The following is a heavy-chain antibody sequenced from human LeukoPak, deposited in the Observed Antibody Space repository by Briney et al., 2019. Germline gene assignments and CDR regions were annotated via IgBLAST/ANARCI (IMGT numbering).Heavy chain of an antibody. CDR3: ATSPSPYYYDSSGYYYD. J-gene: IGHJ4*02. Sequence: ASVKVSCKVSGYTLNELSMHWVRQAPGKGLEWMGGFDPEDGETIYAQKFQGRVTMTEDTSTDTAYMELSSLRSEDTAVYYCATSPSPYYYDSSGYYYDWGQGTLVTVSS. CDR1: GYTLNELS. D-gene: IGHD3-22*01. CDR2: FDPEDGET. V-gene: IGHV1-24*01.